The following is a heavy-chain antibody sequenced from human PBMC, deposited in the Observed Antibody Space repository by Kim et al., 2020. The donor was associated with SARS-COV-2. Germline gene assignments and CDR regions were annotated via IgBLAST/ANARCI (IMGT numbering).Heavy chain of an antibody. CDR1: GYSFTSYW. Sequence: GESLKISCKGSGYSFTSYWISWVRQMPGKGLEWMGRIDPSDSYTNYSPSFQGHVTISADKSISTAYLQWSSLKASDTAMYYCARKLTYYYGSGSYEFDYWGQGTLVTVSS. CDR2: IDPSDSYT. V-gene: IGHV5-10-1*01. J-gene: IGHJ4*02. CDR3: ARKLTYYYGSGSYEFDY. D-gene: IGHD3-10*01.